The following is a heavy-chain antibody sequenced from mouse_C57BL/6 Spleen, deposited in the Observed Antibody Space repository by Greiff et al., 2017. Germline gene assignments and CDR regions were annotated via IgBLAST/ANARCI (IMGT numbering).Heavy chain of an antibody. CDR2: ISSGSSTI. Sequence: VQLQQPGGGLVKPGGSLKLSCAASGFTFSDYGMHWVRQAPEKGLEWVAYISSGSSTIYYADTVKGRFTISRDNAKNTLFLQMTSLRSEDTAMYYCARDYGGRYYAMDYWGQGTSVTVSS. D-gene: IGHD1-1*01. CDR3: ARDYGGRYYAMDY. V-gene: IGHV5-17*01. CDR1: GFTFSDYG. J-gene: IGHJ4*01.